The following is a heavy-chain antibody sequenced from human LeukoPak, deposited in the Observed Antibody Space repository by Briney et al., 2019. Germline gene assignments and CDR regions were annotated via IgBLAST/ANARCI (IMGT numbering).Heavy chain of an antibody. CDR3: AVAYCGGDCSPGRAFDI. CDR2: FDPEDGET. V-gene: IGHV1-24*01. D-gene: IGHD2-21*02. CDR1: RYTLTELS. J-gene: IGHJ3*02. Sequence: ASVKVSCKVSRYTLTELSMHWVRQAPGKGLEWMGGFDPEDGETIYAQKFQGRVTMTEDTSTDTAYMELSSLRSEDTAVYYRAVAYCGGDCSPGRAFDIWGQGTMVTVSS.